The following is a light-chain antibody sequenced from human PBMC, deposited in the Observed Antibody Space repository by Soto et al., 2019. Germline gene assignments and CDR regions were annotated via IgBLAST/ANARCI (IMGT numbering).Light chain of an antibody. V-gene: IGKV3-15*01. CDR3: QQYHHSWA. J-gene: IGKJ1*01. CDR1: QSISSS. Sequence: EIVMTQSPATLSVSPGERATLSCRASQSISSSLAWYQQKAGQAPRLLIYGASTRATGVPARFSGSGSGTDLTLTISHPQSEYFAVYYWQQYHHSWAFGQGTKVEIK. CDR2: GAS.